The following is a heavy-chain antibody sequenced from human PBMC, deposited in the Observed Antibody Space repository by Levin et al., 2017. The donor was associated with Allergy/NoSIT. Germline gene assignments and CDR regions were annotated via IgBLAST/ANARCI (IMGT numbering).Heavy chain of an antibody. V-gene: IGHV3-23*01. J-gene: IGHJ6*02. D-gene: IGHD7-27*01. Sequence: PGGSLRLSCAASGFTFSNYAMSWVRQAPGKGLEWVSFISGSGDSTRYADSVKGRFTISRDNSKNTLYLEMNSLRAEDTAVYYCAKEHWDPRDYHGMDVWGQGTTVTVSS. CDR3: AKEHWDPRDYHGMDV. CDR1: GFTFSNYA. CDR2: ISGSGDST.